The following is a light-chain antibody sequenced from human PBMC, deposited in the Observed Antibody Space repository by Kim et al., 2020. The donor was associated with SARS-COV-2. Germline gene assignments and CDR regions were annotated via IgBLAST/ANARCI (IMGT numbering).Light chain of an antibody. CDR2: DTS. CDR1: QSVSSY. Sequence: LSPAERATLSCRASQSVSSYLAWYQQKTGQAPRLLIYDTSTRATGIPARFSGSGSGTDFTLTISSLEPEDFAVYYCQQRSNWPPYTFGQGTKLEI. J-gene: IGKJ2*01. V-gene: IGKV3-11*01. CDR3: QQRSNWPPYT.